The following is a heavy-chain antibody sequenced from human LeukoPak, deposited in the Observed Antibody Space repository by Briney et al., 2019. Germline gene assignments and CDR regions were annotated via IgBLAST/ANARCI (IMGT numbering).Heavy chain of an antibody. CDR1: GSTFSSYS. CDR3: ARDVHYYGSGSSYYYYGMDV. Sequence: GGSLRLSCAASGSTFSSYSVNCVRQAPGKGLEWVSSISSSSSYIYYADSVKGRFTISRDNAKNSLYLQMNSLRAEDTAVYYCARDVHYYGSGSSYYYYGMDVWGQGTTVTVSS. V-gene: IGHV3-21*01. J-gene: IGHJ6*02. CDR2: ISSSSSYI. D-gene: IGHD3-10*01.